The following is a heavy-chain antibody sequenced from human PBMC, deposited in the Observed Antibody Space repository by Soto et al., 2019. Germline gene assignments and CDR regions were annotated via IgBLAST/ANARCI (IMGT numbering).Heavy chain of an antibody. CDR3: AKPYCGSTSCNSNYYYMDV. CDR2: ISGSGGST. D-gene: IGHD2-2*01. CDR1: GFTFSSYA. J-gene: IGHJ6*03. V-gene: IGHV3-23*01. Sequence: GGSLRLSCAASGFTFSSYAMSWVRQAPGKGLEWVSAISGSGGSTYYADSVKSRFTISRDNSKNTLYLQMNSLRAEDPAVYYCAKPYCGSTSCNSNYYYMDVWGKGTPVTVSS.